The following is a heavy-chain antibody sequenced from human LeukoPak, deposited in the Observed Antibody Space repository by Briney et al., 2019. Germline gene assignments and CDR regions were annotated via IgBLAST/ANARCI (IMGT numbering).Heavy chain of an antibody. V-gene: IGHV4-59*01. D-gene: IGHD4-23*01. CDR2: IYYSGST. J-gene: IGHJ5*02. CDR1: GGSISSYY. CDR3: ARVTSVVTEDWFDP. Sequence: PSETLSLTCTVSGGSISSYYWSWIRQPPGKGLEWIGYIYYSGSTNYNPSLKSRVTISVDTSKNQFSLKLSSVTAADTAVYHCARVTSVVTEDWFDPWGQGTLVTVSS.